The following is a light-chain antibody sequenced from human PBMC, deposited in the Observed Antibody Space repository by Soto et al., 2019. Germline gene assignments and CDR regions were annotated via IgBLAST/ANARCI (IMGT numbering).Light chain of an antibody. CDR2: DVS. J-gene: IGLJ1*01. CDR3: SSYTTSNTRQIV. V-gene: IGLV2-14*03. Sequence: QSVLTQPASLSGSPGQSITISCTGNSSDVGGYNYVSWYQHHPGKAPKLMIFDVSNRPSGVSNRFSGSKSGNTASLTISGLQPEDEADYYCSSYTTSNTRQIVFGTGTKVT. CDR1: SSDVGGYNY.